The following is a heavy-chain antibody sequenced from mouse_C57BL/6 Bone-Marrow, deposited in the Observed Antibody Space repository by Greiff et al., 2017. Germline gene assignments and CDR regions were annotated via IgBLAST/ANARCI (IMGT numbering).Heavy chain of an antibody. CDR1: GYTFTDYY. Sequence: VQLQQSGPVLVKPGASVKMSCKASGYTFTDYYMNWVKQSHGKSLEWIGVINPYNGGTSYNQKFKGKATLTVDKSSSTAYMELNSLTSEDSAVYYCAPYGNFYCDVWGTGTTVTVSS. D-gene: IGHD2-1*01. CDR3: APYGNFYCDV. CDR2: INPYNGGT. V-gene: IGHV1-19*01. J-gene: IGHJ1*03.